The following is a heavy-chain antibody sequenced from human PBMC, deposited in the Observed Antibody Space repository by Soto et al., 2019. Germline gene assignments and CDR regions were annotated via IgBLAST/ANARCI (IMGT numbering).Heavy chain of an antibody. J-gene: IGHJ6*02. CDR3: ARDRVRRDNKPYGMDV. CDR2: TYYTGTT. CDR1: GDPISSGGYF. Sequence: QVQLQESGPGLVQPSQTLPLTCTVSGDPISSGGYFWTWIRQHPGKGLEWIGNTYYTGTTYYNPSLKSRVSISVDTSKNQFSLKLTSVTAADTAIYYCARDRVRRDNKPYGMDVWGQGTTVTVSS. V-gene: IGHV4-31*03. D-gene: IGHD2-21*01.